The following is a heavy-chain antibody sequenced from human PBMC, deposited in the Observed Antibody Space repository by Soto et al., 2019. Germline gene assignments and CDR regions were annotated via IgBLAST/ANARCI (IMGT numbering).Heavy chain of an antibody. V-gene: IGHV3-30*19. CDR2: TSYDGSDK. CDR1: GFTFRSYV. Sequence: QVQLVESGGGVVQPGTSLRVSCVGSGFTFRSYVIHWVRQAPGKGLEWVALTSYDGSDKYYDDSVRGRFTISRDNSRNTVDLQMDSLRIEDTAFYYCARWGTTGGLDVWGQGTLVSVSS. J-gene: IGHJ1*01. D-gene: IGHD3-16*01. CDR3: ARWGTTGGLDV.